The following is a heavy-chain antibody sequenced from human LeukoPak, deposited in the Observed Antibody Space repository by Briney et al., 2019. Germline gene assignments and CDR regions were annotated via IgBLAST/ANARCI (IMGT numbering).Heavy chain of an antibody. V-gene: IGHV3-53*01. J-gene: IGHJ3*02. D-gene: IGHD1-26*01. CDR3: ARVKALGAATDAFDI. CDR1: GFTVCINY. CDR2: IYSGGRT. Sequence: GGSLTLLCAVSGFTVCINYMRWVRHAPGRARVGVSVIYSGGRTYYADSVKGRFTIPRDNSKNTLYLQMNSLRAEDTAVYYCARVKALGAATDAFDIWGQGTMVTVSS.